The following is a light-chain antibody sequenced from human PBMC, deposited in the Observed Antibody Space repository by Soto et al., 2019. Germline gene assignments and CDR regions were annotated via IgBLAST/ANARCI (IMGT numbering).Light chain of an antibody. J-gene: IGKJ5*01. CDR3: QQYGSSTPVT. Sequence: EIVVPQSPATLPLSPGERATLSCGASQSVTSSDLAWYRQKPGLAPRLLIYDASSRATGIPDRFSGSGSGTDFTLTISRLEPEDFAVYYCQQYGSSTPVTFGQGTRLEI. CDR2: DAS. CDR1: QSVTSSD. V-gene: IGKV3D-20*01.